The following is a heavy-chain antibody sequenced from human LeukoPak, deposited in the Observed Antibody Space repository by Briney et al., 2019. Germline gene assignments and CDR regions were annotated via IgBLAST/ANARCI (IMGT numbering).Heavy chain of an antibody. CDR1: GVTFSSYT. CDR2: IIPILGIA. V-gene: IGHV1-69*02. J-gene: IGHJ5*02. CDR3: AILDCLIGYINGVCYTSWFDP. Sequence: SVKVSCKASGVTFSSYTINLVREAPGQGLEWMGRIIPILGIANYTQKFQGRVTITADRSTSTAYMELSSLRSEDTALYYCAILDCLIGYINGVCYTSWFDPWRQRTLVTVCS. D-gene: IGHD2-8*01.